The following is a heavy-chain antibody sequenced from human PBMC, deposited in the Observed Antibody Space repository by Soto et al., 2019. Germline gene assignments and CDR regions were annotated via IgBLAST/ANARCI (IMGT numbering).Heavy chain of an antibody. J-gene: IGHJ4*02. Sequence: SETLSLTCTVSGGSISSGGYYWSWIRQHPGKGLEWIGYIYYSGSTYYNPSLKSRVTISVDTSKNQFSLKLSSVTDADTAVYYCARDFNWNYFDYWGQGTLVTVSS. CDR2: IYYSGST. D-gene: IGHD1-20*01. CDR3: ARDFNWNYFDY. V-gene: IGHV4-31*02. CDR1: GGSISSGGYY.